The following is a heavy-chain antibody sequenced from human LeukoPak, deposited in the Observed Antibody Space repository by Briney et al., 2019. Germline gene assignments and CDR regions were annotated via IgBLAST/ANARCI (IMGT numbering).Heavy chain of an antibody. CDR3: ARDRVVSGRFGEVAS. CDR2: ISSSSTYI. Sequence: GGSLRLSCAASGFTCSTYAMNWVRQAPGKGLEWVSFISSSSTYIYYADSVKGRFTISRDDAKNSLYLQMSSLRADDTAVYYCARDRVVSGRFGEVASWGQGTLVTVSS. CDR1: GFTCSTYA. D-gene: IGHD3-10*01. V-gene: IGHV3-21*01. J-gene: IGHJ5*01.